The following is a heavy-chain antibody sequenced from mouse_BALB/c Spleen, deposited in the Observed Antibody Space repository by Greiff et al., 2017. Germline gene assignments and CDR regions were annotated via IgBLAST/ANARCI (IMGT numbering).Heavy chain of an antibody. V-gene: IGHV1-4*01. CDR2: INPSSGYT. J-gene: IGHJ2*01. CDR1: GFTFTSYT. CDR3: ARWDYFDY. Sequence: QVQLQQSGAELARPGASVKMSCQASGFTFTSYTMPWVKQRPGQGLEWIGYINPSSGYTNYNQKFKDKATLTADKSSSSAYMQLSSLTSEDSADYYSARWDYFDYWGQGTTLTVSS.